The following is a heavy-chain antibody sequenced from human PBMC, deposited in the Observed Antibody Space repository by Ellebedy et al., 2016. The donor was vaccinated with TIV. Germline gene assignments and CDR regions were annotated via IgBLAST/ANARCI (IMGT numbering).Heavy chain of an antibody. V-gene: IGHV3-66*01. CDR2: LYSGGNT. Sequence: PGGSLRLSCAASGLTVSSNYMSWVRQAPGKGLEWVSILYSGGNTYYPASVQSRFTISRDKSKNTLYLQMNSLRVEDTAVYYWARVGTVTTPTYFDYWGQGTLVTVSS. J-gene: IGHJ4*02. CDR1: GLTVSSNY. CDR3: ARVGTVTTPTYFDY. D-gene: IGHD4-11*01.